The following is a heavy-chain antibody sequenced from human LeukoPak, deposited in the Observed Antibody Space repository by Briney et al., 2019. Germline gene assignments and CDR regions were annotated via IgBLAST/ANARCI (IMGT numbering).Heavy chain of an antibody. D-gene: IGHD3-9*01. CDR2: INPNSGGT. CDR3: ARFYYDILIGYSTEIDY. CDR1: GYTFTGYY. J-gene: IGHJ4*02. V-gene: IGHV1-2*02. Sequence: ASVKVSCKASGYTFTGYYMHWVRQAPGQGLEWMGWINPNSGGTNYAQKFQGRVTMTRDTSISTAYMELSRLRSDDTAVYYCARFYYDILIGYSTEIDYWGQGTLVTVSS.